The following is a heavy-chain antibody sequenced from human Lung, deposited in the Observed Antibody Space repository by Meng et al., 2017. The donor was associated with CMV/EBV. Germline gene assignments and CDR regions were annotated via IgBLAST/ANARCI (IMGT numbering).Heavy chain of an antibody. Sequence: ASVXVSXKASGYTFTSYGISWVRQAPGQGLEWMGWNSAYNGNTNYAQKFQGRVTMTTDASTSTAYMELRSLRSDDTAMYFCARADYLLVHYYYYGMDVWGQRTTVTVSS. J-gene: IGHJ6*01. CDR1: GYTFTSYG. D-gene: IGHD4/OR15-4a*01. V-gene: IGHV1-18*01. CDR3: ARADYLLVHYYYYGMDV. CDR2: NSAYNGNT.